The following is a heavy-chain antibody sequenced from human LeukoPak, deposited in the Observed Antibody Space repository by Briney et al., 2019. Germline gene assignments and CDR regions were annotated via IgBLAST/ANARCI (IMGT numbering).Heavy chain of an antibody. D-gene: IGHD6-13*01. CDR2: IKPDGSEK. Sequence: GGSLRLSCAAPGFTFSSYWMSWVRQAPGKGLEWVANIKPDGSEKYYVDSVRGRFTISRDNAKNSLYLQMNSLRAEDTAVYYCRYSSRGGFDYWGQGTLVTVSS. CDR3: RYSSRGGFDY. J-gene: IGHJ4*02. V-gene: IGHV3-7*01. CDR1: GFTFSSYW.